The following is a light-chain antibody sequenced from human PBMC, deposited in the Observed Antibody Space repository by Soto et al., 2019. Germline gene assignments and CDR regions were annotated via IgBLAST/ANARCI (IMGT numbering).Light chain of an antibody. CDR2: GAS. CDR3: QQRSNWPPIT. J-gene: IGKJ5*01. V-gene: IGKV3D-20*02. Sequence: IVLTQSPGTLSLSPGERATLSCRASQNVGSRYLAWYQQKPGQAPRLLIYGASSRATGIPARFSGSGSGTDFTLTISSLEPEDFAVYYCQQRSNWPPITFGQGTRLEIK. CDR1: QNVGSRY.